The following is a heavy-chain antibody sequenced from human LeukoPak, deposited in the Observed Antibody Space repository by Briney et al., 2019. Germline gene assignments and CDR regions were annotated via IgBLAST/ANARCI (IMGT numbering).Heavy chain of an antibody. V-gene: IGHV1-69*13. D-gene: IGHD3-9*01. CDR3: ARGHFDWLLDLQGDYYYYMDV. CDR2: IIPIFGTA. CDR1: GGTFSSYA. J-gene: IGHJ6*03. Sequence: SVKVSCKASGGTFSSYAISWVRQAPGQGLEWMGGIIPIFGTANYAQKFQGRVTITADESTSTAYMELSSLRSEDTAVYYCARGHFDWLLDLQGDYYYYMDVWGKGTTVTISS.